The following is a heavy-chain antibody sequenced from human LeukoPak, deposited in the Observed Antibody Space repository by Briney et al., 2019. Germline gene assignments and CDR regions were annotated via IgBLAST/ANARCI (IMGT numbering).Heavy chain of an antibody. V-gene: IGHV3-48*02. Sequence: PGGSLRLSCAASGITFRSYSMNWVRQAPGKGLEWVSYISSGSSATYYADSVKGRFTVSRDNAKNSLYLQMNSLRDEDAAVYYCGRGGYDVLSGYYTMFDYWGQGTLVTVSS. CDR3: GRGGYDVLSGYYTMFDY. CDR1: GITFRSYS. D-gene: IGHD3-3*01. J-gene: IGHJ4*02. CDR2: ISSGSSAT.